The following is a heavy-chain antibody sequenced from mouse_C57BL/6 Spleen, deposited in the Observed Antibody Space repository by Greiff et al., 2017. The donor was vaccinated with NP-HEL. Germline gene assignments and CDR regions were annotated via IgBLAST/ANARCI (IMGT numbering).Heavy chain of an antibody. V-gene: IGHV6-6*01. J-gene: IGHJ2*01. CDR2: IRNKANNHAT. D-gene: IGHD2-3*01. CDR1: GFTFSDAW. Sequence: EVKLVESGGGLVQPGGGRKRAGGASGFTFSDAWMDWVRQSPEKGLEWVAEIRNKANNHATYYAESVKGRFTISRDDSKSSVYLQMNSLRAEDTGIYYCTRRGWLPYYFDYWGQGTTLTVSS. CDR3: TRRGWLPYYFDY.